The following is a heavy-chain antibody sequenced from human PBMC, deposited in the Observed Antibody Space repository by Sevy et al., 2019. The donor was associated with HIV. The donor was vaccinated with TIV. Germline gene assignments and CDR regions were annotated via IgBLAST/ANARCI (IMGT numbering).Heavy chain of an antibody. D-gene: IGHD1-1*01. J-gene: IGHJ1*01. Sequence: GGSLRLSCAASGFTFSDYSMHWVRQAPGKGLEWVATISYDGCNKHYADSVKGRFTLSRDNSKNSLFLQMNSLRAEDTAVYYCALERLSSNVAEYFQNWGQGTLVTVSS. CDR3: ALERLSSNVAEYFQN. CDR1: GFTFSDYS. V-gene: IGHV3-30-3*01. CDR2: ISYDGCNK.